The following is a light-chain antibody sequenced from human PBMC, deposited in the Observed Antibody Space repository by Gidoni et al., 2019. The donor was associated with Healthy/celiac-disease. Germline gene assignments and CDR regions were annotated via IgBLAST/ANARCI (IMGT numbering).Light chain of an antibody. CDR3: QQSYSTPLT. J-gene: IGKJ4*01. CDR2: AAS. CDR1: QCISSY. Sequence: DIHMTQSPSSLSASVGDRVTITCRASQCISSYLNWYQQNPGKAPKLLIYAASSLQSGVPSRFSGSVSGTDFTLTISSLQPEDFATYYCQQSYSTPLTFGGGTKVEIK. V-gene: IGKV1-39*01.